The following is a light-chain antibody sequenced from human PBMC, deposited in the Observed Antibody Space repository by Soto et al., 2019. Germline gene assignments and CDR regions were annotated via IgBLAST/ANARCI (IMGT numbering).Light chain of an antibody. CDR3: QVRDVWPS. CDR1: QSVSTS. V-gene: IGKV3-11*01. CDR2: DAS. J-gene: IGKJ1*01. Sequence: IVLTQSPVTLAVSPGERAVLSCRASQSVSTSLAWYQHKPGQAPRLFIYDASKRAPGIPARFSGSGSGTDFALTISSLEPVDFAVYYCQVRDVWPSFGQGTKV.